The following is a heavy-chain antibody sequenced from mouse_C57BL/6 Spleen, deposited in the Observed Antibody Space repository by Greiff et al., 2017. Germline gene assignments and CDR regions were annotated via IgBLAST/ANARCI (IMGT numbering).Heavy chain of an antibody. CDR3: ARERGSSDGIDDYAMDY. J-gene: IGHJ4*01. Sequence: VQLQQSGPELVKPGASVKIPCKASGYTFTDYNMDWVKQSHGKSLEWIGDINPNNGGTIYNQKFKGKATLTVDKSSSTAYMELRSLTSEDTAVYYWARERGSSDGIDDYAMDYWGQGTSVTVSS. CDR1: GYTFTDYN. CDR2: INPNNGGT. V-gene: IGHV1-18*01. D-gene: IGHD1-1*01.